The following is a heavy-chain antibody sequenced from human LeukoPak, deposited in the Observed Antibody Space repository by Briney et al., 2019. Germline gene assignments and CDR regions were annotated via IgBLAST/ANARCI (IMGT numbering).Heavy chain of an antibody. CDR3: AKDRGLRWCNDWDY. V-gene: IGHV3-30*02. CDR2: IYYDGSNK. CDR1: GFTFSSYG. J-gene: IGHJ4*02. Sequence: GGSLRLSCAASGFTFSSYGMHWVRQAPGKGLEWLGIIYYDGSNKYYADSVKGRFTISRDNSKNTLYLQMNSLRAEDTALYYCAKDRGLRWCNDWDYWGQGTQVTVSS. D-gene: IGHD4-23*01.